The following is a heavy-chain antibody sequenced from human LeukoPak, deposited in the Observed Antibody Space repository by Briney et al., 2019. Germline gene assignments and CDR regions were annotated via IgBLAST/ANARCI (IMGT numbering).Heavy chain of an antibody. CDR3: ARVRPGTYDFWSGYPTYYFDY. CDR1: GGSFSGYY. D-gene: IGHD3-3*01. Sequence: SETLSLTCAVYGGSFSGYYWSWIRQPPGKGLEWIGEINHSGSTNYNPSLKSRVTISVDTSKNQFSLKLSSVTAADTAVYYCARVRPGTYDFWSGYPTYYFDYWGQGTLVTVSS. J-gene: IGHJ4*02. V-gene: IGHV4-34*01. CDR2: INHSGST.